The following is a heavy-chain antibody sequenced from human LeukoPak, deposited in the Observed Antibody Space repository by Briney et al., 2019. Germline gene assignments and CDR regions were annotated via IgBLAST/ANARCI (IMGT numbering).Heavy chain of an antibody. D-gene: IGHD2-15*01. CDR3: AKRIGSCDIIRCLYFDN. V-gene: IGHV3-23*01. CDR1: GFTFSSYA. CDR2: ISGSGGST. Sequence: PGGSLRLSCAASGFTFSSYAMSWVRQAPGKGLEWVSTISGSGGSTYYADSVKGRFTISRDNSKNTLYLQMNSLRAEDTAVYYCAKRIGSCDIIRCLYFDNWGRGAGVTVSS. J-gene: IGHJ4*02.